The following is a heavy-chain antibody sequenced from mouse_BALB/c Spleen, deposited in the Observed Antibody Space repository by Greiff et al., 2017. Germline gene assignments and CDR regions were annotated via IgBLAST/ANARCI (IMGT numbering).Heavy chain of an antibody. V-gene: IGHV3-8*02. D-gene: IGHD4-1*01. CDR3: ASGLTGTPGYAMDY. CDR2: ISYSGST. Sequence: EVKVEESGPSLVKPSQTLSLTCSVTGDSITSGYWNWIRKFPGNKLEYMGYISYSGSTYYNPSLKSRISITRDTSKNQYYLQLNSVTTEDTATYYCASGLTGTPGYAMDYWGQGTSVTVSS. J-gene: IGHJ4*01. CDR1: GDSITSGY.